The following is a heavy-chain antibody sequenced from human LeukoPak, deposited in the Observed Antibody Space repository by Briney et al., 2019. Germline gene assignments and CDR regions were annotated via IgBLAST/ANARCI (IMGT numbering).Heavy chain of an antibody. CDR2: TSGSGGST. V-gene: IGHV3-23*01. J-gene: IGHJ4*02. D-gene: IGHD6-19*01. CDR3: AKKGDSCWVFDY. Sequence: GGSLRLSCAASGFTFSSYAMGWVRQAPGKGLEWVSGTSGSGGSTHYADSVKGQFTISRDNSKNTLWLQMNSLRAEDTALYYCAKKGDSCWVFDYWGQGTLVTVSS. CDR1: GFTFSSYA.